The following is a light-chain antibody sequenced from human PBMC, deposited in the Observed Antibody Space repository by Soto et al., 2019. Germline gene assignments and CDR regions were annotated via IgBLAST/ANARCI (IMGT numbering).Light chain of an antibody. V-gene: IGLV2-14*01. CDR3: SSYTSSSTFVV. CDR2: EVS. Sequence: QSVLTQPASVSGSPGQSITISCTGTSSDVGGYNYVSWYQQHPGKAPKLMIYEVSNRPSGVSNRFSGSKSGNTASLTISGLQAEDEADYYCSSYTSSSTFVVFGGGTKVNVL. J-gene: IGLJ2*01. CDR1: SSDVGGYNY.